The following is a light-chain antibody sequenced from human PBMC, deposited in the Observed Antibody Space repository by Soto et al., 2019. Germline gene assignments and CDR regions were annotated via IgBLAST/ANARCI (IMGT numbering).Light chain of an antibody. CDR1: SSDVGGYNY. V-gene: IGLV2-14*01. CDR2: EVS. CDR3: CSYAGSRTYVI. J-gene: IGLJ2*01. Sequence: QSVLTQPASVSGSPGQSITISCTGTSSDVGGYNYVSWYQQHPGKAPKLMIYEVSNRPSGVSNRFSGSKSGNTASLTISGLQAEDEADYYCCSYAGSRTYVIFGGGTKVTVL.